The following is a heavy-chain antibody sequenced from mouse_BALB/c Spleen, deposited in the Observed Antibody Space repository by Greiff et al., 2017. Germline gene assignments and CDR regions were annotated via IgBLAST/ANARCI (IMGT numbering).Heavy chain of an antibody. CDR1: GFTFSSYA. D-gene: IGHD1-1*01. V-gene: IGHV5-6-5*01. J-gene: IGHJ1*01. Sequence: EVMLVESGGGLVQPGGSLKLSCAASGFTFSSYAMSWVRQTPEKRLEWVASISSGGSTYYPDSVKGRFTISRDNARNILYLQMSSLRSEDTAMYYCARDYYGSSRGYFDVWGAGTTVTVSS. CDR2: ISSGGST. CDR3: ARDYYGSSRGYFDV.